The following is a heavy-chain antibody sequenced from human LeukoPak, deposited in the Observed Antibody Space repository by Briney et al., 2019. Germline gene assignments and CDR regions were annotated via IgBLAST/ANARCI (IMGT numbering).Heavy chain of an antibody. D-gene: IGHD6-19*01. CDR2: FNPNIGGT. J-gene: IGHJ4*02. CDR1: GYTFTGYY. V-gene: IGHV1-2*01. CDR3: ARGSSYRSGWIDY. Sequence: ASVKVSCKASGYTFTGYYMHWVRQAPGQRLEWMGRFNPNIGGTDYAQKLHGRVTITRATATRPAYMELSRLRSDDTGVYYCARGSSYRSGWIDYCGPGTLVTVSS.